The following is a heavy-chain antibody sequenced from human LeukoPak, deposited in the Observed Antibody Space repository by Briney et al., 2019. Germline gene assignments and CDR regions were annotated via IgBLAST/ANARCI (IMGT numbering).Heavy chain of an antibody. V-gene: IGHV1-2*02. Sequence: ASVKVSCKASGYTFSAYYMHWVRQAPGHGLEWMGWIRPNTGATNYAQRFQGRVAVTWDTSISTVYMELSRLRSDDTAMYYCTSYNVELGPDFWGRGTLVTVSS. CDR2: IRPNTGAT. CDR1: GYTFSAYY. CDR3: TSYNVELGPDF. D-gene: IGHD1-7*01. J-gene: IGHJ4*02.